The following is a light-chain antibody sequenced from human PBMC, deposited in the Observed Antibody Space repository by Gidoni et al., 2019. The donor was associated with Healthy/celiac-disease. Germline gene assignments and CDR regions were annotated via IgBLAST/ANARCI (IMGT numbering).Light chain of an antibody. CDR3: CSYAGSSTSVV. CDR2: EVS. V-gene: IGLV2-23*02. Sequence: QSALTQPASVSGSPGQSINISCIGTSSDVGSYNLVSWYHQHPGKAPKLMIYEVSKRPSGVSNRFSGSKSGNTASLTISGLQAEDEADYYCCSYAGSSTSVVFGGGTKLTVL. CDR1: SSDVGSYNL. J-gene: IGLJ2*01.